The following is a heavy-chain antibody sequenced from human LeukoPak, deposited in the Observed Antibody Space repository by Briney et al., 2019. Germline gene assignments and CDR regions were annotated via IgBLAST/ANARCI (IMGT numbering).Heavy chain of an antibody. CDR2: IYHSGST. CDR1: GYSISSGYY. D-gene: IGHD6-13*01. V-gene: IGHV4-38-2*02. CDR3: ARWGAYSSSWYRLTPGGGGNNWFDP. J-gene: IGHJ5*02. Sequence: SETLSLTCTVSGYSISSGYYWGWIRQPPGKGLEWIGSIYHSGSTYYNPSLKSRVTISVDTSKNQFSLKLSSVTAADTAVYYCARWGAYSSSWYRLTPGGGGNNWFDPWGQGTLVTVSS.